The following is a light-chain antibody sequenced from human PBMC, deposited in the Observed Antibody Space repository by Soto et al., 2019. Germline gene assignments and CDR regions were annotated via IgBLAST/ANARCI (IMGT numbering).Light chain of an antibody. CDR1: QSLFSRPNGINY. Sequence: LTVPLGVRAPINCKSRQSLFSRPNGINYIAWYQQKPGQPPKLLIYGASTREAGVPDRLRGSGSQTDFTLTISNLEAEDVAVYYWHQDLYAPRTFGGGTKVDIK. CDR2: GAS. V-gene: IGKV4-1*01. J-gene: IGKJ4*01. CDR3: HQDLYAPRT.